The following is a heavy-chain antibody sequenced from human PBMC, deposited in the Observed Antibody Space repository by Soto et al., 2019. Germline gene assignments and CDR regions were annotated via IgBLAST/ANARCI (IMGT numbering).Heavy chain of an antibody. CDR3: ARSAIPRGGWFRP. J-gene: IGHJ5*02. Sequence: PSETLSLTCNVSDDSLSSYYWSWMRHPAGKGLEWIGRIYASGSTNYNPSLKGRVSMSVDTSKKQFSLRMISVTAADTAMYYCARSAIPRGGWFRPWGQGVLVTVSS. V-gene: IGHV4-4*07. D-gene: IGHD2-21*01. CDR2: IYASGST. CDR1: DDSLSSYY.